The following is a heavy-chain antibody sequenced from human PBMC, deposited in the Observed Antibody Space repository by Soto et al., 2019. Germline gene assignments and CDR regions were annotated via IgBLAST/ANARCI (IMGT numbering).Heavy chain of an antibody. Sequence: SETLSLTCTVSGGSISSYYWSWIRQPPGKGLEWIGYIYYSGSTNYNPSLKSRVTISVDTSKNQFSLKLSSVTAADTAVYYCARVGGYCSGGSCYYLDYWGQGTLVTVSS. CDR1: GGSISSYY. CDR3: ARVGGYCSGGSCYYLDY. V-gene: IGHV4-59*01. CDR2: IYYSGST. J-gene: IGHJ4*02. D-gene: IGHD2-15*01.